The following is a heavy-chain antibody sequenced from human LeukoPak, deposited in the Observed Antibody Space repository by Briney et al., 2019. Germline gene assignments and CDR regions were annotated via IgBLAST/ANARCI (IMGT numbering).Heavy chain of an antibody. CDR3: ARGRERWLQPYYFDY. CDR2: IIPIFGTA. J-gene: IGHJ4*02. CDR1: GGTFSSYA. D-gene: IGHD5-24*01. V-gene: IGHV1-69*01. Sequence: SVKVSCKASGGTFSSYAISWVRQAPGQGLEWMGGIIPIFGTANYAQKFQGRVTITADESTSTAYMELSSLRSEDTAEYYCARGRERWLQPYYFDYWGQGTLVTVSS.